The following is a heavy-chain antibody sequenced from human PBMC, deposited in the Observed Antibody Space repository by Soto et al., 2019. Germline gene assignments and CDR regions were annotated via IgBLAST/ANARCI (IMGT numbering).Heavy chain of an antibody. CDR2: IKQDGSEK. CDR1: GFTFSSYW. CDR3: AREGLLWFGDLGSDY. Sequence: GGSLRLSCAASGFTFSSYWMSWVRQAPGKGLEWVANIKQDGSEKYYVDSVKGRFTISRDNAKNSLYLQMNSLRAEDTAVYYCAREGLLWFGDLGSDYWGQGTLVTVSS. J-gene: IGHJ4*02. V-gene: IGHV3-7*05. D-gene: IGHD3-10*01.